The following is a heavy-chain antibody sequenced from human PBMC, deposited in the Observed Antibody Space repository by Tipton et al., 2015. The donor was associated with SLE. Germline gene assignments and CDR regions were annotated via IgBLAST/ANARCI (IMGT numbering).Heavy chain of an antibody. V-gene: IGHV4-38-2*02. CDR3: ARIIAAAGEEVDSYDAFDI. D-gene: IGHD6-13*01. J-gene: IGHJ3*02. Sequence: TLSLTCTVSGYSISSGYYWGWIRQPPGKGLEWIGSIYHSGSTYYNPSLKSRVTISVDTSKNQFSLKLSSVTAADTAVYYCARIIAAAGEEVDSYDAFDIWGQGTMVTVSS. CDR2: IYHSGST. CDR1: GYSISSGYY.